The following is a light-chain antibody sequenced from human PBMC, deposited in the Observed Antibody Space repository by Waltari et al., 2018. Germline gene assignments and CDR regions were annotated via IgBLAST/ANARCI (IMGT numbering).Light chain of an antibody. CDR3: SSQSSNDVVL. CDR1: SNDVGGYNS. CDR2: DVS. J-gene: IGLJ2*01. Sequence: QSALTQPASVSGSPGQSVTIFCAGTSNDVGGYNSVAWYQENPGQAPRVIIYDVSERPSGVSDRFSGSKSGNTASLTISGLQAEDEADYYCSSQSSNDVVLFGGGTKLTVL. V-gene: IGLV2-14*01.